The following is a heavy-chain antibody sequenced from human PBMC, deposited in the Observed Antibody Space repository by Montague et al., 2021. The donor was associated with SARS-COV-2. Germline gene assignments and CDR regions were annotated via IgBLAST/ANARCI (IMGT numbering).Heavy chain of an antibody. CDR1: GFSITADGVG. D-gene: IGHD3-10*01. CDR3: ARRFTDYASSSACFDP. J-gene: IGHJ5*02. V-gene: IGHV2-5*01. Sequence: PALVKPTQTLTLTCTLSGFSITADGVGVGWIRQPPGKALEWLALIYRNEDRLYNSSLKNRLSITKDTSKNHVLLTLTNMDPVDTATYYCARRFTDYASSSACFDPWGQGILVTVS. CDR2: IYRNEDR.